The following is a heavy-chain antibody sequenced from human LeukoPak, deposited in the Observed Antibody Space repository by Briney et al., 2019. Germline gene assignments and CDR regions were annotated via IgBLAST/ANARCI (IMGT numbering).Heavy chain of an antibody. CDR3: ARLRDGDYGGYFDY. Sequence: PSETLSLTCTVSGGSISSYYWSWIRQSPGKGLEWIGHISHSGSTKYSSSLESRAIISSGTSKNQFSLKLSSVTAADTALYYCARLRDGDYGGYFDYWGQGTLVTASS. V-gene: IGHV4-59*08. CDR1: GGSISSYY. CDR2: ISHSGST. D-gene: IGHD4-23*01. J-gene: IGHJ4*02.